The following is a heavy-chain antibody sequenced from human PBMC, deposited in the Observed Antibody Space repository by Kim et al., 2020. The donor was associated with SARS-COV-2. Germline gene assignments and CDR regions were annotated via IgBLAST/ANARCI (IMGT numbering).Heavy chain of an antibody. Sequence: SETLSLTCTVSSGSISSDAHNWAWIRQPPGKGLEWIGSIHYSGTTSYNPSLERRVTTSIDTSKNQFSLKLTSVTAADTAVYYCVGLAVVGRATNEYWGQGSLVTVSS. J-gene: IGHJ4*02. CDR1: SGSISSDAHN. CDR2: IHYSGTT. D-gene: IGHD5-12*01. CDR3: VGLAVVGRATNEY. V-gene: IGHV4-39*01.